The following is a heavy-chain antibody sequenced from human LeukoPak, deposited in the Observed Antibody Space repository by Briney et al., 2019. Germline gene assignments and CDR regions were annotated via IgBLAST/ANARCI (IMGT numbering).Heavy chain of an antibody. CDR3: AKFSGWYYFDY. D-gene: IGHD6-19*01. J-gene: IGHJ4*02. Sequence: PGGSLRLSCAASGFSFNSDWMDWVRQAPGRGLEWVANIKHDESEKNYLDSVKGRFTISRDNSKNTLYLQMNSLRAEDTAVYYCAKFSGWYYFDYWGQGTLVTVSS. V-gene: IGHV3-7*03. CDR1: GFSFNSDW. CDR2: IKHDESEK.